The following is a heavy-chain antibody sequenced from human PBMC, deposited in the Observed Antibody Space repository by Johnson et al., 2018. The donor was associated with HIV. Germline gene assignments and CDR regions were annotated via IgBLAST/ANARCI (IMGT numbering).Heavy chain of an antibody. D-gene: IGHD2-15*01. J-gene: IGHJ3*02. CDR2: IQYDGSKK. V-gene: IGHV3-30*02. CDR1: STYD. Sequence: STYDLHWVRQAPGKGLEWVTFIQYDGSKKNYTVSVKGRFTISRDNSKNTLYLQLNSLRTEDTAVYYCAKDRWVGVGDAFDIWGQGTMVTVSS. CDR3: AKDRWVGVGDAFDI.